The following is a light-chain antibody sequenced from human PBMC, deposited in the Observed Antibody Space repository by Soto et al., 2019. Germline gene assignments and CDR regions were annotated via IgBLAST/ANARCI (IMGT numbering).Light chain of an antibody. CDR1: SSNIGSNY. CDR3: SSYTSSSTLYV. CDR2: RNN. V-gene: IGLV1-47*01. J-gene: IGLJ1*01. Sequence: QSVLTQPPSASGTPGQRVTISCSGSSSNIGSNYVYWYQQLPGTAPKLLIYRNNQRPSGVPDRFSGSKSGTSASLAISGLRSEDDADYYCSSYTSSSTLYVFGTGTKLTVL.